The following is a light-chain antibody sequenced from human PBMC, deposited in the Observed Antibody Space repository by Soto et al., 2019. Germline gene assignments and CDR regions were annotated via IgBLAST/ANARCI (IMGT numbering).Light chain of an antibody. V-gene: IGLV1-40*01. Sequence: QSALTQPPSVSGAPGQRVTISCTGSSSNIGAGYDVHWYQRLPGTAPKVLIYNNNNRPSGVPDRFSGSKSGTSASLAITGLQAEDEADYYGQSYDSSLSGSYVFGTGTKLTVL. CDR2: NNN. J-gene: IGLJ1*01. CDR3: QSYDSSLSGSYV. CDR1: SSNIGAGYD.